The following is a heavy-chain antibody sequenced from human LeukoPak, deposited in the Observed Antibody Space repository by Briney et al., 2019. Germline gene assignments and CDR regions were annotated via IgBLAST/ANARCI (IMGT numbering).Heavy chain of an antibody. V-gene: IGHV4-31*03. Sequence: PSETLSLTCSVSGDSVSNNNYYWSWIRQHPGKGLEWIGYIYYSGSTYYHPSLKSRINISIDTSKNQFSLKLSSVTAADTAVYYCARVRGYCSSTSCYGSRGDYWGQGTLVTVSS. CDR1: GDSVSNNNYY. CDR3: ARVRGYCSSTSCYGSRGDY. CDR2: IYYSGST. D-gene: IGHD2-2*01. J-gene: IGHJ4*02.